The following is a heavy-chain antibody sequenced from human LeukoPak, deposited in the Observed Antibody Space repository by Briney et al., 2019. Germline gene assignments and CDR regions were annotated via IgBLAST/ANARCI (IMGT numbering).Heavy chain of an antibody. V-gene: IGHV4-39*01. J-gene: IGHJ4*02. CDR2: IYYSGNT. CDR1: GGSISGSSYY. D-gene: IGHD3-10*01. Sequence: SETLSLTCTVSGGSISGSSYYWGWIRQPPGKGLEWIGTIYYSGNTYYYPSLQSRVTISLDTSKNQFSLKLNSVTAADTAVYYCARLTWYGSGSPWYFDYWGQGTLVTVSS. CDR3: ARLTWYGSGSPWYFDY.